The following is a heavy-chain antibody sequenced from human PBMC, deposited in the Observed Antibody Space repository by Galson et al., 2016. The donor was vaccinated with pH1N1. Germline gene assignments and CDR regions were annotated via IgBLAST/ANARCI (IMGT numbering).Heavy chain of an antibody. J-gene: IGHJ3*01. CDR1: GGSISSYY. CDR2: LYNSGGT. D-gene: IGHD6-13*01. CDR3: ASAGYRSGWYGIGAFDV. V-gene: IGHV4-59*07. Sequence: SDTLSLTCTVSGGSISSYYWSWIRQPPGKGLEWIGYLYNSGGTNYTPPLMRRVTITEDPYRNQFSLKLRSVTAADTAVYYCASAGYRSGWYGIGAFDVWGQGTKVTVSS.